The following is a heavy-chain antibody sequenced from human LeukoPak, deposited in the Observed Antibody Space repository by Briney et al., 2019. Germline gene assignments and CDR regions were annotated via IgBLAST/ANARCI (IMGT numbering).Heavy chain of an antibody. CDR2: MDNGPGAT. CDR1: GFSFSTSP. V-gene: IGHV3-23*01. CDR3: AKTHYDLLDV. Sequence: GGSLRLSCAASGFSFSTSPMSWVRQPPGKGLEWVSAMDNGPGATFYRDSVRGRFTISRDDSKSTLYLQMNSLRAEDTGTYYCAKTHYDLLDVWGQGTTVTVSS. D-gene: IGHD5-12*01. J-gene: IGHJ6*02.